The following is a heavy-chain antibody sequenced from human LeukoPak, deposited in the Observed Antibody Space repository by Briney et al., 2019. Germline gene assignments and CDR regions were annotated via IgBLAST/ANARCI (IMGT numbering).Heavy chain of an antibody. CDR2: INPNSGGT. V-gene: IGHV1-2*02. J-gene: IGHJ6*03. Sequence: GASVKVSCKASGYTFTGYYIHWVRQAPGQGLEWMGWINPNSGGTNYAQKFQGRVTMTRDTSISTAYMELTRLRSDDTALYYCARDLGIVVAGNYYYYYVDVWGKGTTVTISS. CDR1: GYTFTGYY. D-gene: IGHD6-19*01. CDR3: ARDLGIVVAGNYYYYYVDV.